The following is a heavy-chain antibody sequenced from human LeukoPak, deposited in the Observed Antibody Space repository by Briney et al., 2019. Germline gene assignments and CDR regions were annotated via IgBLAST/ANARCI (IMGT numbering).Heavy chain of an antibody. CDR3: AKDISVGIVAEPVAMVSPLDV. J-gene: IGHJ3*01. D-gene: IGHD2-2*01. Sequence: GGSLRLSCAASGCTFDDYDMHWVRHAPGKGLEWVSGITWNSHSIAYADSVKGRFTISRDNAKSSLYLQMNSLRAEDTALYYCAKDISVGIVAEPVAMVSPLDVWGQGTMVTVSS. CDR2: ITWNSHSI. V-gene: IGHV3-9*01. CDR1: GCTFDDYD.